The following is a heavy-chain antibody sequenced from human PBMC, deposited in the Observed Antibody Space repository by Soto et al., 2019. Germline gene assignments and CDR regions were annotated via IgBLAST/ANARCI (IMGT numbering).Heavy chain of an antibody. CDR1: GFTVSSNY. V-gene: IGHV3-53*01. Sequence: GGSLRLSCAASGFTVSSNYMSWVRQAPGKGLEWVSVIYSGGSTYHADSVRGRFTISRDNSKNTLYLQMKSLRAEDTAVYYCARDPPATRHGMDVWGQGTTVTVSS. CDR3: ARDPPATRHGMDV. J-gene: IGHJ6*02. CDR2: IYSGGST.